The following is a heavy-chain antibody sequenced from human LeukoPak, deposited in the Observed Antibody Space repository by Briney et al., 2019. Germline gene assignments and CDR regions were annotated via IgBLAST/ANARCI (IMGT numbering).Heavy chain of an antibody. CDR3: ANYIRNVHYDVDV. Sequence: SETLSLTCSVSGGSFDSKYWSWIRQPPGKGLEWIGYIYTSGSTNFNPSLRSRVAMSIHTSKNPFTLKVYSVTAAETAVYYRANYIRNVHYDVDVWGKGTTVIVSS. D-gene: IGHD1-1*01. CDR1: GGSFDSKY. CDR2: IYTSGST. J-gene: IGHJ6*03. V-gene: IGHV4-4*09.